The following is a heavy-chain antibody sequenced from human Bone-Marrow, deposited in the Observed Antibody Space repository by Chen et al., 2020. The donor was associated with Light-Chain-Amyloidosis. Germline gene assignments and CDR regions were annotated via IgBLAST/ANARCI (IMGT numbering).Heavy chain of an antibody. CDR2: ISFDGR. Sequence: QVQLVESGGGVVQPGTSLRLSCVGSGFPFSSHAMHWVRQAPGRGLEWVAAISFDGRADSVQGRFTVSRDNSKSTLYLQMDSLRPDDTAVYYCARTLRYGHQVYFDYWGQGTLVTVSS. V-gene: IGHV3-30*04. CDR3: ARTLRYGHQVYFDY. CDR1: GFPFSSHA. D-gene: IGHD3-9*01. J-gene: IGHJ4*02.